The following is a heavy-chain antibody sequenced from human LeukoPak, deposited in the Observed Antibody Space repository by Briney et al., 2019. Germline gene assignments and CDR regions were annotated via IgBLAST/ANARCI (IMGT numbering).Heavy chain of an antibody. V-gene: IGHV4-34*01. D-gene: IGHD6-19*01. Sequence: SETLSLTCAVYGGSFSGYYWSWIRQPPGKGLEWIGEINHSGSTNYNPSLKSRVTISVDTSKNQFSLKLSSVTAADTAVYYCARIETYSSGWYDAFFDYWGQGTLVTVSS. CDR3: ARIETYSSGWYDAFFDY. CDR2: INHSGST. J-gene: IGHJ4*02. CDR1: GGSFSGYY.